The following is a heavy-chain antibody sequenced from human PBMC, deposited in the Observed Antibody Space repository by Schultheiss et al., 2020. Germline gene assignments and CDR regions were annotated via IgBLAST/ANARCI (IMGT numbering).Heavy chain of an antibody. CDR2: IYYSGST. CDR3: ARGRYDSRGYLWFDP. Sequence: SQTLSLTCTVSGGSISSGGYYWSWIRQHPGKGLEWIGYIYYSGSTYYNPSLKSRVTISVDTSKNQFSLKLSSVTAADTAVYYCARGRYDSRGYLWFDPWGQGTLVTVSS. CDR1: GGSISSGGYY. V-gene: IGHV4-31*03. D-gene: IGHD3-22*01. J-gene: IGHJ5*02.